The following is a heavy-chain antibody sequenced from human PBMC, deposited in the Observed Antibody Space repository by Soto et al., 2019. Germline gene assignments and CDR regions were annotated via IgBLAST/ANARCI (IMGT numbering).Heavy chain of an antibody. J-gene: IGHJ6*02. Sequence: QLQLQESGPGLVKPSETLSLTCTVSGGSISSSSYYWGWLRQPPGKGLEWIGSIYYSGSTYYNPSLKSRVSISVDTSKNQFSLSLSSVTAADTAVYYCESVRRGGYDSLRYYYGMDVWGQGTTVTVSS. CDR2: IYYSGST. CDR1: GGSISSSSYY. CDR3: ESVRRGGYDSLRYYYGMDV. D-gene: IGHD5-12*01. V-gene: IGHV4-39*01.